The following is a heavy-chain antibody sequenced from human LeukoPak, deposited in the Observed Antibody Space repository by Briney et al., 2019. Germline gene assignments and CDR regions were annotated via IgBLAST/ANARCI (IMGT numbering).Heavy chain of an antibody. Sequence: SETLSLTCTVSGGSIISYYWSWLRQPPGKGLEWIGEINHSGSTNYNPSLKSRVTISVDTSKNQFSLKLSSVTAADTAVYYCARVSGWYVTYFDYWGQGTLVTVSS. CDR3: ARVSGWYVTYFDY. V-gene: IGHV4-34*01. D-gene: IGHD6-19*01. CDR1: GGSIISYY. J-gene: IGHJ4*02. CDR2: INHSGST.